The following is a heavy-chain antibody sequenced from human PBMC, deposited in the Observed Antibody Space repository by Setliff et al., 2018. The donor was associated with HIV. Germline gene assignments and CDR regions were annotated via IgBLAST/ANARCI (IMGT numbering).Heavy chain of an antibody. CDR2: IAYDGSRE. V-gene: IGHV3-30*02. CDR3: AKLRYSHDSSGYGIDS. CDR1: GFSFSSYG. Sequence: PGGSLRLSCAASGFSFSSYGMQWVRQAPGKGLEWVTFIAYDGSREQYIDSVKGRFTISRDTSKNTVYLHMDSLKFDDAAMYYCAKLRYSHDSSGYGIDSWGQGTLVTVSS. D-gene: IGHD3-22*01. J-gene: IGHJ4*02.